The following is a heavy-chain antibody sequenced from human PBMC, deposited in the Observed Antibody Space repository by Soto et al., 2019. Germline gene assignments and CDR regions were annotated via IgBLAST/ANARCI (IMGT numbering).Heavy chain of an antibody. CDR1: GYTFTSYD. D-gene: IGHD3-3*01. CDR3: AREDSIGGFWSGSSDYFDY. V-gene: IGHV1-8*01. CDR2: MNPNSGKS. Sequence: ASVKVSCKASGYTFTSYDINGVGQATGQGLEWMGWMNPNSGKSGDAQKLQGRVTMTRNTSISTAYMELSSLRSEDTAVYYCAREDSIGGFWSGSSDYFDYWGQGTLVTVSS. J-gene: IGHJ4*02.